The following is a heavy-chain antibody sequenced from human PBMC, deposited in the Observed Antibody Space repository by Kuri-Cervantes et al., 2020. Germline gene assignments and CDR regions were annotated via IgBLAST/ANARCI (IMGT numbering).Heavy chain of an antibody. D-gene: IGHD4-11*01. CDR1: GFTFTAYS. V-gene: IGHV3-48*04. CDR2: ISVSSPTT. CDR3: ARALYYSLTFVH. Sequence: GGSLRLSCVASGFTFTAYSMNWVRQAPGKGLEWVAYISVSSPTTYYADSVKGRFTISRDNAKNSLYLQMNSLRAEDTAVYYCARALYYSLTFVHWGQGTLVTVSS. J-gene: IGHJ5*02.